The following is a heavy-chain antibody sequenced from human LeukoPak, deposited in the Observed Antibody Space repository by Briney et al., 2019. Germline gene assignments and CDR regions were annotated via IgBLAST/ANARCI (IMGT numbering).Heavy chain of an antibody. CDR3: ARHSGYYYDSSGYFDY. Sequence: SGTLSLTCAVSGGSISSSNWWSWVRQPPGKGLEWIGEIYHSGSTYYNPSLKSRVTISVDTSKNQFSLKLSSVTAADTAVYYCARHSGYYYDSSGYFDYWGQGTLVTVSS. J-gene: IGHJ4*02. D-gene: IGHD3-22*01. CDR1: GGSISSSNW. CDR2: IYHSGST. V-gene: IGHV4-4*02.